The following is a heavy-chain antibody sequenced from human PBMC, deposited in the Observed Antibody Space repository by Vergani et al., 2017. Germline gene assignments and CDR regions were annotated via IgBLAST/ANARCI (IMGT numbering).Heavy chain of an antibody. CDR2: IIPILGTA. D-gene: IGHD4-17*01. J-gene: IGHJ6*03. CDR1: GGTFSSYA. V-gene: IGHV1-69*11. CDR3: AREGTYYGDYVYYYYYMDV. Sequence: QVQLVQSGAEVKKPGSSVKVSCKASGGTFSSYAISWVRQAPGQGLEWMGGIIPILGTANYAQKFQGRVTITADESTSTAYMELSSLRYEDTAVYYCAREGTYYGDYVYYYYYMDVWGKGTTVTVSS.